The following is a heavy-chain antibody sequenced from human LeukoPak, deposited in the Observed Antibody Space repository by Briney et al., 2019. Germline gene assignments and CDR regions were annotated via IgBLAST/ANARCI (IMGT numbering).Heavy chain of an antibody. CDR2: ISGSGGKI. V-gene: IGHV3-23*01. D-gene: IGHD3-10*01. J-gene: IGHJ4*02. CDR1: GFTFSSYA. CDR3: AKEHEAYSSGTYYNL. Sequence: GGSLRLSCAASGFTFSSYALSWVRQAPGKGLEWVSTISGSGGKIYYADSVKGRFTISRDNSKNTLYLQMNSLRAEDTAVYYCAKEHEAYSSGTYYNLWGQGTLLTVSS.